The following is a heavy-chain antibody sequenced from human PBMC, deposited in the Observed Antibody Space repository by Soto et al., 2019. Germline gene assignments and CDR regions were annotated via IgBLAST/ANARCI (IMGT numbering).Heavy chain of an antibody. Sequence: GGSLRLSCTASGFTFGDYAMSWFRQAPGKGLEWVGFIRSKAYGGTTEYAASVKGRFTISRDDSKSIAYLQMNSLKTEDTAVYYCTRDPYCSSTSCYYDVFVDAFDIWGQGTMVTVSS. CDR2: IRSKAYGGTT. D-gene: IGHD2-2*01. J-gene: IGHJ3*02. CDR3: TRDPYCSSTSCYYDVFVDAFDI. CDR1: GFTFGDYA. V-gene: IGHV3-49*03.